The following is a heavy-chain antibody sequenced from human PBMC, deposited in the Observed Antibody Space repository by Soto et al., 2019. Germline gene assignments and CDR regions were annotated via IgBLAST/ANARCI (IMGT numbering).Heavy chain of an antibody. D-gene: IGHD6-19*01. CDR1: GDSFSSSTYY. Sequence: HLQLQESGPGLLKPSETLSLTCTVSGDSFSSSTYYWAWIRQPPGKGLEWIGDIYYSGDTYYNPSLKSRVTLAVDTSKNQFSLRLNSVTATDTAVYYCARVYSTVWYVLDYWGQGTLVTVSS. V-gene: IGHV4-39*01. CDR3: ARVYSTVWYVLDY. CDR2: IYYSGDT. J-gene: IGHJ4*02.